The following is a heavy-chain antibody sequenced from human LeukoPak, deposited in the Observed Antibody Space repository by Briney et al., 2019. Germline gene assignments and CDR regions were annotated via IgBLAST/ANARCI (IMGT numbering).Heavy chain of an antibody. V-gene: IGHV4-38-2*02. CDR2: TYHSGST. J-gene: IGHJ4*02. D-gene: IGHD2-21*02. CDR1: GYSISSGYY. Sequence: SETLSLTCTVSGYSISSGYYWGWIRQPPGKGLEWIGSTYHSGSTYYNSSLKSRVTMSVDTSKNQFSLKLSSVTAADTAVYYCARAYCVGDCTVLHIYFDNWGQGTLVTVSS. CDR3: ARAYCVGDCTVLHIYFDN.